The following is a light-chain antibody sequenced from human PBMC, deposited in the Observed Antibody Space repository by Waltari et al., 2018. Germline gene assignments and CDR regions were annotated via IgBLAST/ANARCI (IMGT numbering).Light chain of an antibody. Sequence: AVQMTQSPSSLSASVGDRVTITCRASHDIINDLGWFQQKPGKAPKLLIYEASILPSGVPSRFSGSGSGTYFTLTISSLEPDDSATYYCQQDYSYPHTFGQGTKLEI. V-gene: IGKV1-6*01. CDR2: EAS. CDR3: QQDYSYPHT. J-gene: IGKJ2*01. CDR1: HDIIND.